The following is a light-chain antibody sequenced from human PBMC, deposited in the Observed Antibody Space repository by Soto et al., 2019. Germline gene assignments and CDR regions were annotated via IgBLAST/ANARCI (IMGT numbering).Light chain of an antibody. CDR1: QSLTMW. CDR2: KTS. CDR3: QHWTDYSWT. J-gene: IGKJ1*01. Sequence: DIHMTQSPSTLSASVGDRVTITCRASQSLTMWLAGYQQKPGKAPNLLIYKTSSLESGVPSRFSGSGSGTEFTRTISSLQPDDFATYYCQHWTDYSWTFGQGTKVEVK. V-gene: IGKV1-5*03.